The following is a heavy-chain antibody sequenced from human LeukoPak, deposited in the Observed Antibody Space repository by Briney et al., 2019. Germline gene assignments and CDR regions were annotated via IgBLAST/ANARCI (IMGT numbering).Heavy chain of an antibody. D-gene: IGHD5-18*01. Sequence: SEILSLTCTVSGDSISSNSYYWGWIRQPPGKGLEWIGSIYYSGSTYYNPSLKSRVTISVDTSKNQFSLKLSSVTAADTAVYYCARQFYTAIVLFWFDPWGLGTLVTVSS. CDR3: ARQFYTAIVLFWFDP. CDR1: GDSISSNSYY. V-gene: IGHV4-39*07. CDR2: IYYSGST. J-gene: IGHJ5*02.